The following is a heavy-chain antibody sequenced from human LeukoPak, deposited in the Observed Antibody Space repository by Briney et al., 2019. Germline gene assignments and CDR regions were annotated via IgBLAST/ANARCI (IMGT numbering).Heavy chain of an antibody. D-gene: IGHD1-26*01. Sequence: GGSLRLSCAASGFTFSSNWMHWIRQAPGKGLVWVSRINEDGSTTNYADSVKGRSTIFRDNAKNTLYLQMNSLRAEDTAVYYCVRDLGGRSGHWGQGTLVTVSS. CDR1: GFTFSSNW. J-gene: IGHJ4*02. CDR3: VRDLGGRSGH. CDR2: INEDGSTT. V-gene: IGHV3-74*01.